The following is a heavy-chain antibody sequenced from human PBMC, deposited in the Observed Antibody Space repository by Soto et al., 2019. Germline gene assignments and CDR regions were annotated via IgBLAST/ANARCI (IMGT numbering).Heavy chain of an antibody. V-gene: IGHV3-64D*06. D-gene: IGHD2-2*02. CDR1: GFTFSSYA. Sequence: GSLRLSCSASGFTFSSYAMHWVRQAPGKGLEYVSAISSNGGSTYCADSVKGRFTISRDNSKNTLYLQMSSLRAEDTAVYYCVKPGYCSSTSCYITNWFDPWGQGTLVTVSS. CDR2: ISSNGGST. CDR3: VKPGYCSSTSCYITNWFDP. J-gene: IGHJ5*02.